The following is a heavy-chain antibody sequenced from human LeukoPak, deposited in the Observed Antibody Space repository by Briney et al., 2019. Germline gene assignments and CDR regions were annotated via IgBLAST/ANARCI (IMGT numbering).Heavy chain of an antibody. CDR1: GGSITSYY. CDR3: ARATMRQLLGAFDI. J-gene: IGHJ3*02. Sequence: SETLSLTCTVSGGSITSYYWSWIRQPPGKGLEWIGYIYYSGSANYNPSLKSRVTISVDTSKNQFSLKLSSVTAADMAVYYCARATMRQLLGAFDIWGQGTMVTVSS. CDR2: IYYSGSA. D-gene: IGHD1-1*01. V-gene: IGHV4-59*01.